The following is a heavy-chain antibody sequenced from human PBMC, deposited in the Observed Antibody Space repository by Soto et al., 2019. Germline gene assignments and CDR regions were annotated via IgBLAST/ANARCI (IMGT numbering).Heavy chain of an antibody. J-gene: IGHJ4*02. V-gene: IGHV1-24*01. D-gene: IGHD6-13*01. CDR3: ATSGLVIIAAAGTGFDY. CDR1: GYTLTELS. Sequence: ASVKVSCKVSGYTLTELSMHWVRQAPGKGLEWMGGFDPEDGETIYAQKFQGRVTMTEDTSTDTAYMELSSLRPEDTAVYYCATSGLVIIAAAGTGFDYWGQGTLVTVSS. CDR2: FDPEDGET.